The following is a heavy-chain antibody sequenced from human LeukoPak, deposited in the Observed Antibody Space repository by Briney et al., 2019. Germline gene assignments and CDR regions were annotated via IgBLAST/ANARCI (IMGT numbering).Heavy chain of an antibody. CDR3: ARDSSSWYFDC. Sequence: GGSLRLSCAASGFTFSSYEMHWVRQAPGKGLEWVSYISSSGSTIYYADSVKGRFTISRDNAKNSLYLQMNSLRAEDTAVYYCARDSSSWYFDCWGQGNLVTVSS. J-gene: IGHJ4*02. CDR2: ISSSGSTI. D-gene: IGHD6-13*01. V-gene: IGHV3-48*03. CDR1: GFTFSSYE.